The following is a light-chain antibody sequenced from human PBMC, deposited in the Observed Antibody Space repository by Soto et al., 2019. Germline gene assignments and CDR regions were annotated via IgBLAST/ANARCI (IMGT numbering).Light chain of an antibody. V-gene: IGKV1-5*03. CDR1: QSISSW. CDR3: QQYDSYPST. Sequence: DIQMTQSPSTLSASVGDRVTITCRASQSISSWLAWYQQKPGKAPKVLIYKASTIDSAVPSRFSGSGSGTAFTLNSTSLQAYAVYSYYCQQYDSYPSTFGQGTKVEIK. CDR2: KAS. J-gene: IGKJ1*01.